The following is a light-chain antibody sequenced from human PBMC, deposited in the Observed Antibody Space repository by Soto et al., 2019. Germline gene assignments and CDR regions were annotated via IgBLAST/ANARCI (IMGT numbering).Light chain of an antibody. V-gene: IGKV1-12*01. Sequence: DIQMTQSPSFVSASIGDRVTITCRASQGIGSWLAWYQQVPGRAPRLLIFPASPFQSGVSSRFRGSGSGTDCTLTLTSLQPEDFATYFCLQANNFPVTFGEGTKVEMK. J-gene: IGKJ4*01. CDR1: QGIGSW. CDR3: LQANNFPVT. CDR2: PAS.